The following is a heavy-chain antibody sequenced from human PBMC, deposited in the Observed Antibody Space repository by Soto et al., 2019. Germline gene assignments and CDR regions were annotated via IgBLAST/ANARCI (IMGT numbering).Heavy chain of an antibody. D-gene: IGHD3-22*01. J-gene: IGHJ5*02. CDR1: EYSFTGHY. Sequence: ASVKVSFKASEYSFTGHYLHWVRQAPGQGIEWMGWIDPKSGDTKYAPKFQDRVTMTRDTSISRAYMDLSSLRYDDTAVYYCARDYDKSGYDYFDPWGQGTLVTVSS. CDR3: ARDYDKSGYDYFDP. CDR2: IDPKSGDT. V-gene: IGHV1-2*02.